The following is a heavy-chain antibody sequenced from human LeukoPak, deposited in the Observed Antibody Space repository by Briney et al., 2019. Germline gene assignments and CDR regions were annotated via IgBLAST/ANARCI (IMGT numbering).Heavy chain of an antibody. D-gene: IGHD1-26*01. Sequence: ASVKVSCKVSGYTLTELSMHWVRQAPGKGLEWMGGFDPEDGETIYAQKLQGRVTMTEDTSTDTAYMELSSLRSEDTAVYYCATHSGSYTGGWYYGMDVWGQGTTVTVSS. J-gene: IGHJ6*02. CDR1: GYTLTELS. CDR2: FDPEDGET. CDR3: ATHSGSYTGGWYYGMDV. V-gene: IGHV1-24*01.